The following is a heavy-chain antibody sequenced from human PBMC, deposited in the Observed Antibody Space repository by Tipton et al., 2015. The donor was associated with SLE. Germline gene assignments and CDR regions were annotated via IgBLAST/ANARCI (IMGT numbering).Heavy chain of an antibody. D-gene: IGHD3/OR15-3a*01. Sequence: TLSLTCTVSGGSINNYYWSWFRQSPGKGLEWIGYVYDSGTTKYKSSLKSRLTMSVDKSKDQFSVKLSSVTAADTAIYYCARGARGFDDFWTGYPLGNWFDPWGQGTLGAVSP. CDR3: ARGARGFDDFWTGYPLGNWFDP. V-gene: IGHV4-59*01. J-gene: IGHJ5*02. CDR1: GGSINNYY. CDR2: VYDSGTT.